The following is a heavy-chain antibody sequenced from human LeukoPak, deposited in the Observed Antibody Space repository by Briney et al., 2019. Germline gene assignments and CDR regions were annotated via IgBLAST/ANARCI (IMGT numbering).Heavy chain of an antibody. CDR1: GFTFSSYW. CDR2: IKQDGSEK. D-gene: IGHD3-9*01. Sequence: PGGSLRLSCAASGFTFSSYWMSWVRQAPGKGLEWVANIKQDGSEKYYVDSVKGRFTISRDNAKNSLYLQMNSLRAEDTAVYYCARDMAYHDMLTGYEVSRFFDYWGQGPLVTVSS. V-gene: IGHV3-7*01. J-gene: IGHJ4*02. CDR3: ARDMAYHDMLTGYEVSRFFDY.